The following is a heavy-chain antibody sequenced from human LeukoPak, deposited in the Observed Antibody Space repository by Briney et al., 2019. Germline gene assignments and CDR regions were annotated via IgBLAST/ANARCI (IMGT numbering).Heavy chain of an antibody. CDR3: ATPVHDASLDY. CDR2: IWYDGSNK. D-gene: IGHD2-2*01. V-gene: IGHV3-33*01. CDR1: GFTFSSYG. J-gene: IGHJ4*02. Sequence: GRSLILSCAASGFTFSSYGMHWVRQAPGKGLEWVAVIWYDGSNKYYADSVKGRFTTSRDNSKNTLYLQMNSLRAEDTAVYYCATPVHDASLDYWGQGTLVTVSS.